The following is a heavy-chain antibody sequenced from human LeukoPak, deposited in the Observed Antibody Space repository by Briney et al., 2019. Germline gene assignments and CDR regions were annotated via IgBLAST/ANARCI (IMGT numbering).Heavy chain of an antibody. V-gene: IGHV3-11*04. D-gene: IGHD4-17*01. CDR1: GFTFSDYY. Sequence: GGSLRLSCAAFGFTFSDYYMSWIRQAPGKGLEWVSYISSSGSTIYYADSVKGRFTISRDNAKNSLYLQMNSLRAEDTAVYYCARRITVTTFGRGLADYWGQGTLVTVSS. CDR2: ISSSGSTI. CDR3: ARRITVTTFGRGLADY. J-gene: IGHJ4*02.